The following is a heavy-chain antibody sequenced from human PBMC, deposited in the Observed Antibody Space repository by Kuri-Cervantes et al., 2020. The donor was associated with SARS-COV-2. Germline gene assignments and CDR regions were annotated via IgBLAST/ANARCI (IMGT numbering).Heavy chain of an antibody. Sequence: SETLSLTCTVSGGSISSSSYYWGWIRQPPGKGLEWIGSIYYSGSTYYNPSLKSRATISVDTSKNQFSLKLSSVTAADTAVYYCARDRYDQMDVWGKGTTVTVSS. D-gene: IGHD3-3*01. CDR1: GGSISSSSYY. CDR3: ARDRYDQMDV. V-gene: IGHV4-39*07. CDR2: IYYSGST. J-gene: IGHJ6*04.